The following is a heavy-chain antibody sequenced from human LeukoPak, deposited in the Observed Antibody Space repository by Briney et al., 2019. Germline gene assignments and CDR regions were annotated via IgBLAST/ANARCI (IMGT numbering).Heavy chain of an antibody. V-gene: IGHV1-3*01. CDR3: ARVPLHDSSGHYYPH. CDR2: INGGNGNA. Sequence: ASVKVSCKTSGYTFTNYGMHWVRQAPGQRLEWMGWINGGNGNAKYSQNFQGRVTTIRDTSASTAYMELSSLRSEDTAVYYCARVPLHDSSGHYYPHWGQGTLVTVSS. D-gene: IGHD3-22*01. CDR1: GYTFTNYG. J-gene: IGHJ1*01.